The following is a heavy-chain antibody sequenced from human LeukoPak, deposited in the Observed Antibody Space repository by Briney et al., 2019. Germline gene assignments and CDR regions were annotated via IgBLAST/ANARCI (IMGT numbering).Heavy chain of an antibody. CDR3: ARGRGPYGWFDP. J-gene: IGHJ5*02. CDR1: GFSSSDYW. V-gene: IGHV3-74*01. D-gene: IGHD3-10*01. Sequence: GGSLRLSCAASGFSSSDYWMHWVRHAPGKGLVWVSRMNSDGTTTNYADSVKGRFTISRDNAKNTLYLQMNSLRAEDTAVYYCARGRGPYGWFDPWGQGTLVTVSS. CDR2: MNSDGTTT.